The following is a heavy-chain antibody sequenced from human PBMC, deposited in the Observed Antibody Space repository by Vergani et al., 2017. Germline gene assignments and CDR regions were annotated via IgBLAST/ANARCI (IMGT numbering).Heavy chain of an antibody. CDR3: ARLNDRSGYYYRNFDY. Sequence: EVQLVQSGAEVKKPGESLKISCKGSGYSFTSYWIGWVRQMPGKGLEWMGIIYPGDSDTRYSPSFQGQVTISADKSISTAYLQWSSLKASDTAMYYCARLNDRSGYYYRNFDYWGQGTLVTVSS. D-gene: IGHD3-22*01. J-gene: IGHJ4*02. CDR1: GYSFTSYW. V-gene: IGHV5-51*01. CDR2: IYPGDSDT.